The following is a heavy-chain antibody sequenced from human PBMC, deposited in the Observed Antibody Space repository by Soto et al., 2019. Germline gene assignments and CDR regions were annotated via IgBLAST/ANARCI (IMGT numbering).Heavy chain of an antibody. D-gene: IGHD6-6*01. CDR3: ARGGYSSSSGYGMDV. CDR1: GGSISSGGYY. V-gene: IGHV4-31*03. Sequence: QVQLQESGPGLVKPSQTLSLTCTVSGGSISSGGYYWSWIRQHPGKGLEWIGYIYYSGSTYYNPSLKSRVTISVDTSKNQFALKLSSVTAADTAVYYCARGGYSSSSGYGMDVWGQGTTVTVSS. J-gene: IGHJ6*02. CDR2: IYYSGST.